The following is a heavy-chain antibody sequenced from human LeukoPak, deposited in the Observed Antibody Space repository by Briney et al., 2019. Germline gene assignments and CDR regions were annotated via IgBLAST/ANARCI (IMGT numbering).Heavy chain of an antibody. D-gene: IGHD2-15*01. J-gene: IGHJ3*02. CDR2: ISGSSSYT. CDR3: ARDQGVYCSGGSCTAFDI. CDR1: GFTFSSYS. V-gene: IGHV3-21*01. Sequence: GGSLTLSCAASGFTFSSYSMNCVRQPPGRGREWVSSISGSSSYTYYGHSVKGRCTISRDNAKKSLYLQMNSLRAEDTAAYYCARDQGVYCSGGSCTAFDIWGQGTMVTVSS.